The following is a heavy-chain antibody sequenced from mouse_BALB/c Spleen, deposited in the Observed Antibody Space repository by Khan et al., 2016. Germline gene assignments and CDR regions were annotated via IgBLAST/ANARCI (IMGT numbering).Heavy chain of an antibody. CDR1: GYTFSTYW. CDR3: ARFYCDYDYGMDY. Sequence: QVQLQQSGAELMKPGASVKISCKATGYTFSTYWIEWVKQRPGHGLEWIGEILPGSGSSNYNEKLKGKATFTADTSSNTAYMQLSSLTSEDSAVCYCARFYCDYDYGMDYWGQGTSVTVSS. CDR2: ILPGSGSS. V-gene: IGHV1-9*01. J-gene: IGHJ4*01. D-gene: IGHD2-4*01.